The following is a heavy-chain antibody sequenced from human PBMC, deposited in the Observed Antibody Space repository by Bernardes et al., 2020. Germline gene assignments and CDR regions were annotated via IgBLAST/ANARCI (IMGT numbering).Heavy chain of an antibody. J-gene: IGHJ3*02. V-gene: IGHV3-7*01. D-gene: IGHD1-1*01. CDR1: GFTFSSYW. Sequence: VWSLRLSCAASGFTFSSYWMSWVRQAPGKGLEWVANIKQDGSEKYYVDSVKGRFTISRDNAKNSLYLQMNSLRAEDTAVYYCASETLDDAFDIWGQGTMVTVSS. CDR3: ASETLDDAFDI. CDR2: IKQDGSEK.